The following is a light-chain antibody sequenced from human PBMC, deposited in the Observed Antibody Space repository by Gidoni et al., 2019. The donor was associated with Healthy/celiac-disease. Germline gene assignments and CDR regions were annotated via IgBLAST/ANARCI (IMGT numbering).Light chain of an antibody. V-gene: IGKV1-5*01. CDR1: QSINSW. Sequence: EIQMTQTPSTLSASVGDRVIITCRAGQSINSWLAWYQQKPGKAPKLLIYDAFRLESGVPSRFSGSGSGTEFTLNISSLQPDDFATYYCKQYNRFSLTFGGGTRVEFK. CDR2: DAF. J-gene: IGKJ4*01. CDR3: KQYNRFSLT.